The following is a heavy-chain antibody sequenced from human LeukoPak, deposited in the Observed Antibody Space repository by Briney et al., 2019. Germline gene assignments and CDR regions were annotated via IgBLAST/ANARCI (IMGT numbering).Heavy chain of an antibody. CDR3: SRGHIVVVTAIEMNWFDP. D-gene: IGHD2-21*02. CDR2: IYYSGST. Sequence: PSETLSLTCTVSGGSISSGDYYWSWIRQPPGKGLEWIGYIYYSGSTYYNPSLKSRVTISVDTSKNQFSLKLSSVTAADTAVYYCSRGHIVVVTAIEMNWFDPWGQGTLVTVSS. J-gene: IGHJ5*02. CDR1: GGSISSGDYY. V-gene: IGHV4-30-4*01.